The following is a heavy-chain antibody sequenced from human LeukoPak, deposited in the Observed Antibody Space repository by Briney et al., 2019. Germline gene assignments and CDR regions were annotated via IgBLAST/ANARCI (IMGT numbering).Heavy chain of an antibody. J-gene: IGHJ4*02. CDR1: GGSISSRY. CDR3: ARVPYGGNLPFDY. Sequence: PSETLSLTCTVSGGSISSRYWSWIRQPPGKGLEWIGYIYYSGSTNYNPSLKSRVTISVDTSKNQFSLKLSSVTAADTAVYYCARVPYGGNLPFDYWGQGTLVTVSS. CDR2: IYYSGST. V-gene: IGHV4-59*11. D-gene: IGHD4-23*01.